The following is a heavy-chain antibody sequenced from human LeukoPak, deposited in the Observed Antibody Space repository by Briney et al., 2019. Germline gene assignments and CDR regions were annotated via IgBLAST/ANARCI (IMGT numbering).Heavy chain of an antibody. V-gene: IGHV4-39*07. Sequence: PSETLSLTCTVSGGSISSSSYYWGWIRQPPGKGLEWIGSIYYSGSTYYNPSLKSRVTISVDTSKNQFSLKLSSVTAADTAVYYCARAIRIRGVYPFDYWGQGTLVTVSS. J-gene: IGHJ4*02. CDR3: ARAIRIRGVYPFDY. D-gene: IGHD3-10*01. CDR1: GGSISSSSYY. CDR2: IYYSGST.